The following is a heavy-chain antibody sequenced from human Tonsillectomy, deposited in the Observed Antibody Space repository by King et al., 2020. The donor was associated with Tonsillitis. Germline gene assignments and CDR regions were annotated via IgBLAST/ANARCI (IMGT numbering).Heavy chain of an antibody. J-gene: IGHJ2*01. CDR2: ISYTGST. CDR1: GGSISNHY. D-gene: IGHD7-27*01. V-gene: IGHV4-59*11. CDR3: ARNRPDWGDWYFDL. Sequence: QLQESGPGLVKPSETLSLSCTVSGGSISNHYWSWIRQPPGKGLEWMGSISYTGSTNYNPSLDSRVTISLDTSKNQISLRKNSVTAADTALYYLARNRPDWGDWYFDLWGRGTLVTVSS.